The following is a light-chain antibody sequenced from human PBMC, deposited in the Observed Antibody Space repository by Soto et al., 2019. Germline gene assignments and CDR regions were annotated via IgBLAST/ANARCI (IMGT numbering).Light chain of an antibody. CDR3: QQYNNWLYT. V-gene: IGKV3-15*01. Sequence: EIVMTQSPATLSVSPGESATLSCRASQSVSSSLAWYQQKPGQAPRLLIYGASTRATGIPARFSGYGSGTEFTHTISSLQSEDFAVYYCQQYNNWLYTFGQGTKLEIK. J-gene: IGKJ2*01. CDR2: GAS. CDR1: QSVSSS.